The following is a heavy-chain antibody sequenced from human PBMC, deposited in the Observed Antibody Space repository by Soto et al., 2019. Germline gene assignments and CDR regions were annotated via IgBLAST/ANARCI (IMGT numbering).Heavy chain of an antibody. CDR3: ARGGVVTARNYYGMDV. CDR1: GGTFSSYA. CDR2: IIPIFGTA. J-gene: IGHJ6*02. Sequence: EASVKVSCKASGGTFSSYAISWVRQAPGQGLEWMGGIIPIFGTAKYAQKFQGRVTITADESTSTAYMELSSLRSEDTAVYYCARGGVVTARNYYGMDVWGQGTTVTVSS. D-gene: IGHD2-21*02. V-gene: IGHV1-69*13.